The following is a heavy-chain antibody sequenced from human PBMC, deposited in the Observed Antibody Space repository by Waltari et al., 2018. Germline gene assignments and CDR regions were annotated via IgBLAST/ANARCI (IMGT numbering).Heavy chain of an antibody. D-gene: IGHD3-10*01. Sequence: QVQLQQWGAGLLKPSETLSLSCGVSGGSFSGYYWNWIRQPPGKGLEWIGEITHSGSTNANPSRKSRLTISVDSSKNQFSLKLNSVTAADTAVYYCARSYGGAIRNFDYWGQGILVTVSS. V-gene: IGHV4-34*01. CDR1: GGSFSGYY. J-gene: IGHJ4*02. CDR2: ITHSGST. CDR3: ARSYGGAIRNFDY.